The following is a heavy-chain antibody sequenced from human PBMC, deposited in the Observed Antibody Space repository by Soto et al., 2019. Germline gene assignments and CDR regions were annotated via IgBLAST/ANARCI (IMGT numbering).Heavy chain of an antibody. CDR3: ARVRSPGHPPYNWFDP. J-gene: IGHJ5*02. Sequence: ASVKVSCKASGYTFISSDITWVRQAPGQGLEWMGWISAYNGNSNVPQNLQGRVILTTDTSTDTAYMELRSLRSDDTAMYYCARVRSPGHPPYNWFDPWGQGTLVTVSS. CDR2: ISAYNGNS. CDR1: GYTFISSD. V-gene: IGHV1-18*04.